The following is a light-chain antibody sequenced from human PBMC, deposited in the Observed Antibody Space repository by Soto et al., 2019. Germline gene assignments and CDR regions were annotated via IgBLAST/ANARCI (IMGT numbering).Light chain of an antibody. V-gene: IGKV3-15*01. CDR2: GAS. Sequence: EIVMTPSPVTLSVSPVERATLSCRASQSVSSDLAWYQQKPGQAPRLLIYGASTRATGIPARFSGSGSGTEFTLTISSLQSEDFAVYYCQQYNKWPPITFGPGKRRAIK. J-gene: IGKJ5*01. CDR1: QSVSSD. CDR3: QQYNKWPPIT.